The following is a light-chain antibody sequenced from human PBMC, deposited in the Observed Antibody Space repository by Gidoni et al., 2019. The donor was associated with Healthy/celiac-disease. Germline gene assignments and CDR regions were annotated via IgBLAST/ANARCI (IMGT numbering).Light chain of an antibody. CDR1: QSVLYSSNNKNY. Sequence: DIVITHSPDSLAVSLGERATINCKSSQSVLYSSNNKNYLAWYQQKPGQPPKLLIYWASTRESGVPDRFSGSGSGTDFTLTISSLQAEDVAVYYCQQYYSTLLTFGGGTKVEIK. CDR3: QQYYSTLLT. J-gene: IGKJ4*01. V-gene: IGKV4-1*01. CDR2: WAS.